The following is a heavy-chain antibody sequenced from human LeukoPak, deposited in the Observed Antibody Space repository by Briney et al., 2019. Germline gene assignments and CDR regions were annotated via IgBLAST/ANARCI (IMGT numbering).Heavy chain of an antibody. D-gene: IGHD3-16*01. J-gene: IGHJ4*02. CDR1: GFTFSSDW. Sequence: GGSLRLSCAASGFTFSSDWMSWVRQAPGKGLEWVGNIKHDGSEKYYVDSVKGRFTISRDNAKNSLYLQMNSLRAEDTAVYYCAREGGGLDYRGQGTLVTVSS. CDR3: AREGGGLDY. CDR2: IKHDGSEK. V-gene: IGHV3-7*01.